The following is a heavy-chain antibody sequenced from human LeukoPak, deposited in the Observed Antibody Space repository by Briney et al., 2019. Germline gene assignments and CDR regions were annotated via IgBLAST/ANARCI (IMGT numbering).Heavy chain of an antibody. CDR1: GFSFSTYD. CDR3: AKGSIDWYYFDY. D-gene: IGHD3-9*01. V-gene: IGHV3-30*18. Sequence: GRSLRLACAASGFSFSTYDMHWVRQAPGKGLEWVAVISSDGSHKYWADSVKGRFTISRDNSKNTVYLRMNSLRAEDTAVYYCAKGSIDWYYFDYWGQGTLVTVSS. CDR2: ISSDGSHK. J-gene: IGHJ4*02.